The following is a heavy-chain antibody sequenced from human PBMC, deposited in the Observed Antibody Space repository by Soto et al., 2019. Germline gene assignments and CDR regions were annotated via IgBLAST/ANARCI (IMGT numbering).Heavy chain of an antibody. J-gene: IGHJ6*02. CDR2: ISNTSRTK. V-gene: IGHV3-48*02. D-gene: IGHD1-1*01. CDR3: ESDGNRGYDMDV. CDR1: GFDFSKYN. Sequence: EVQVVESGGGLIQPGGSLRLSCAGSGFDFSKYNMDWVRQAPGKGLEWISYISNTSRTKFYADYVKGRLTISRDNARNSLFLEMNSLREEEKDVYYCESDGNRGYDMDVWGQGTTVTVSS.